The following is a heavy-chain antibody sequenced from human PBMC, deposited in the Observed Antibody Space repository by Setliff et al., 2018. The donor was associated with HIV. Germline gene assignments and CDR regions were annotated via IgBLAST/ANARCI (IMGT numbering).Heavy chain of an antibody. CDR2: IYTSGIT. Sequence: SETLSLTCNVSGASTNAYFLSWVRHPAGKGLEWIGHIYTSGITNHNPSLKSRVTMSLDTSKNHFSLRLSSVTAADTAVYYCARQGAVTGHSFDYWGQGALVTVSS. V-gene: IGHV4-4*07. CDR1: GASTNAYF. CDR3: ARQGAVTGHSFDY. J-gene: IGHJ4*02. D-gene: IGHD6-19*01.